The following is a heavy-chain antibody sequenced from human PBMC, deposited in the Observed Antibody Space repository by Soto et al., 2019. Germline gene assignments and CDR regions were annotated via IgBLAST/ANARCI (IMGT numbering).Heavy chain of an antibody. J-gene: IGHJ4*02. V-gene: IGHV3-30*19. CDR3: ARGDSSGWYSD. CDR1: GFTFSSYG. CDR2: ISYDGRNK. Sequence: QVQLVESGGGVVQPGRSLRLSCAASGFTFSSYGMHWVRQAPGKGLEWVAVISYDGRNKFNADSVKGRFTISRDNSKNTLYLQMNSLRTEDTAVYYCARGDSSGWYSDWGQGTLVTVSS. D-gene: IGHD6-19*01.